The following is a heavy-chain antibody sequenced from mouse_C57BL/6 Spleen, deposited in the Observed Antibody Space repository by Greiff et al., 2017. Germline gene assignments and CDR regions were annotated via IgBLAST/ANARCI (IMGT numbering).Heavy chain of an antibody. CDR3: ARPGGLRLYYAMDY. CDR2: INPSTGGT. J-gene: IGHJ4*01. Sequence: EVQLQQSGPELVKPGASVKISCKASGYSFTGYYMNWVKQSPEKSLEWIGEINPSTGGTTYNQKFKAKATLTVDKSSSTAYMQLKSLTSEDSAVYYFARPGGLRLYYAMDYWGQGTSATVSS. V-gene: IGHV1-42*01. CDR1: GYSFTGYY. D-gene: IGHD1-2*01.